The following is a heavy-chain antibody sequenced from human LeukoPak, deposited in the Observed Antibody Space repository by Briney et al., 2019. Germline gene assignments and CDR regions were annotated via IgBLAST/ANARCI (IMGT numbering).Heavy chain of an antibody. CDR2: ISGTGGTI. Sequence: GGSLRLSCAASGFTFSSYDMSWVRQAPGKGLEWVSTISGTGGTIYYADSVKGRFTISRDNSKNTLYLQMNSLRAEDTAVYYCARVSGSTSWYADYWGQGTLVTVSS. J-gene: IGHJ4*02. D-gene: IGHD6-13*01. V-gene: IGHV3-23*01. CDR1: GFTFSSYD. CDR3: ARVSGSTSWYADY.